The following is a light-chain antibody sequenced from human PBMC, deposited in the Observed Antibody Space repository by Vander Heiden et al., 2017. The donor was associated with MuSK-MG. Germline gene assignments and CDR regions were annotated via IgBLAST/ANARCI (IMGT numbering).Light chain of an antibody. CDR1: SSNIGSNY. V-gene: IGLV1-47*01. CDR3: AAWDDSLSVV. Sequence: QSVLTQPPSPSGTPGQWVPSSCSGSSSNIGSNYVYWYQQLPGTAPKLLIYRNKQRPSGVPDRFSGSKSGTSASLAISGLRSEDEADYYCAAWDDSLSVVFGGGTKLTVL. J-gene: IGLJ2*01. CDR2: RNK.